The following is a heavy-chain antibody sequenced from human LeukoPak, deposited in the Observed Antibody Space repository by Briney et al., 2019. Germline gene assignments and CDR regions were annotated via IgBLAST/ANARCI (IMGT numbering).Heavy chain of an antibody. CDR3: ARSAELHWDAFDI. J-gene: IGHJ3*02. CDR1: GGSISSYY. D-gene: IGHD1-26*01. Sequence: KTSETLSLTCTVSGGSISSYYWSWIRQPPGKGLEWIGYIYYSGSTNYNPSLKSRVTISVDTSKNQFSLKLSSVTAADTAVYYCARSAELHWDAFDIWGQGTMVTVSS. V-gene: IGHV4-59*01. CDR2: IYYSGST.